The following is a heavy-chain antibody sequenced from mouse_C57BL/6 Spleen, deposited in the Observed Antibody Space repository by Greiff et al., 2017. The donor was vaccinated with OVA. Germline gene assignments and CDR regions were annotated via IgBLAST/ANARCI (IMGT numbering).Heavy chain of an antibody. CDR1: GYTFTSYW. CDR3: GRDYGSSYRYFDV. V-gene: IGHV1-7*01. CDR2: INPSSGYT. Sequence: QVQLQQSGAELAKPGASVKLSCKASGYTFTSYWMHWVKQRPGQGLEWIGYINPSSGYTKYNQKFKDKATLTADKSSSTAYMQLSSLTYEDAAVYYCGRDYGSSYRYFDVWGTGTTVTVSS. J-gene: IGHJ1*03. D-gene: IGHD1-1*01.